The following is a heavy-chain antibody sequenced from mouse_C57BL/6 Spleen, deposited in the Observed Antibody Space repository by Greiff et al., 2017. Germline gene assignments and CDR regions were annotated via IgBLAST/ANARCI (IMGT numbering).Heavy chain of an antibody. CDR3: ARHGYDYGYYAMDY. CDR1: GFTFSSYG. CDR2: ISSGGSYT. Sequence: EVHLVESGGDLVKPGGSLKLSCAASGFTFSSYGMSWVRPTPDKRLELVATISSGGSYTYYPASVKGRFTISRDNAKNTRYLQMSSLKSEDTAMYYCARHGYDYGYYAMDYWGQGTSVTVSS. V-gene: IGHV5-6*01. J-gene: IGHJ4*01. D-gene: IGHD2-4*01.